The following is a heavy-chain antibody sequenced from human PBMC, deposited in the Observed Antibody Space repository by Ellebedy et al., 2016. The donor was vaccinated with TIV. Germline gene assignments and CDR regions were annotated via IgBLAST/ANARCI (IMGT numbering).Heavy chain of an antibody. CDR3: ARGLRGVYGGNPDWYFDL. D-gene: IGHD4-23*01. V-gene: IGHV1-3*01. CDR1: RYTFTSYA. Sequence: ASVKVSXKASRYTFTSYAMHWVRQAPGQRLEWMGWINAGNGNTKYSQKFQGRVTITRDTSASTAYMELSSLRSEDTAVYYCARGLRGVYGGNPDWYFDLWGRGTLVTVSS. CDR2: INAGNGNT. J-gene: IGHJ2*01.